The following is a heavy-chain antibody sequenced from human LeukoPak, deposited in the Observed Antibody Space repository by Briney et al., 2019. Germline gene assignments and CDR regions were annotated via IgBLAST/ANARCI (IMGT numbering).Heavy chain of an antibody. D-gene: IGHD5-24*01. V-gene: IGHV4-59*08. J-gene: IGHJ4*02. CDR2: IYYSGST. CDR1: GGSISSYY. CDR3: ASQSVEMAAGFDY. Sequence: ETLSLTCTVSGGSISSYYWSWIRQPPGQGLEWIGYIYYSGSTNYNPSLKSRVTISVDTSKNQFSLKLSSVTAADTAAYYCASQSVEMAAGFDYWGQGTLVTVSS.